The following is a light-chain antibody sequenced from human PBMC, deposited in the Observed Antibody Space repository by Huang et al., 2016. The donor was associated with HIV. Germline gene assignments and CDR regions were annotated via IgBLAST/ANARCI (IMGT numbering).Light chain of an antibody. Sequence: DIQMTQSPSSLSASVGDRITITCQASQDISNYLNWYQQKPGKAPKLLIYDASNLETGVSARFSGRGSGTDFTFTISSLQPEEIATYYCQHYDNLRTFGQGTKVEIK. CDR3: QHYDNLRT. V-gene: IGKV1-33*01. CDR2: DAS. CDR1: QDISNY. J-gene: IGKJ1*01.